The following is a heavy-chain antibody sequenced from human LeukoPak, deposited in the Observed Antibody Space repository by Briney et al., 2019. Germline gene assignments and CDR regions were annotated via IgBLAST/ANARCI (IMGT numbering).Heavy chain of an antibody. CDR2: IYYSGST. J-gene: IGHJ4*02. Sequence: SETLSLTCTVSGGSISSSSYYWGWIRQPPGKGLEWIGSIYYSGSTYYNPSLKSRVTISVDTSKNQFSLKLSSVTAADTAVYYCARHETGDFDYWGQGTLVTDSS. D-gene: IGHD3-9*01. V-gene: IGHV4-39*01. CDR3: ARHETGDFDY. CDR1: GGSISSSSYY.